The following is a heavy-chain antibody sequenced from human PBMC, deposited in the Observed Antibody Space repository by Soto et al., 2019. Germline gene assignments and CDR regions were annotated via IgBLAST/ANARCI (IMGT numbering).Heavy chain of an antibody. Sequence: SETRSLTCAVYGGSFSGYYWSWIRQPPGKGLEWIGEINHSGSTNYNPSLKSRVTISVDTSKNQFSLKLSSVTAADTAVYYCALIVVTLAFGIWGQGTMVTVSS. J-gene: IGHJ3*02. D-gene: IGHD3-22*01. CDR1: GGSFSGYY. CDR3: ALIVVTLAFGI. CDR2: INHSGST. V-gene: IGHV4-34*01.